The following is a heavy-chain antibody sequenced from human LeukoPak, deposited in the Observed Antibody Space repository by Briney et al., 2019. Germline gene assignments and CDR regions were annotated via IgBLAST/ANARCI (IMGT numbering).Heavy chain of an antibody. V-gene: IGHV3-66*01. D-gene: IGHD6-19*01. J-gene: IGHJ4*02. Sequence: GGSLRLSCAASGFTVSSNYMSWVRQAPGKGLERVSVIYSGGSTYYADSVKGRFTISRDNSKNTLYLQMNSLRAEDTAVYYCARWRGSSGWYRLDYWGQGTLVTVSS. CDR2: IYSGGST. CDR1: GFTVSSNY. CDR3: ARWRGSSGWYRLDY.